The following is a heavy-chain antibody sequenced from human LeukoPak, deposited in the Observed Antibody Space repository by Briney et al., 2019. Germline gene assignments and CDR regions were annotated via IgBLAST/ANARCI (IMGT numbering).Heavy chain of an antibody. Sequence: PGGSLRLSCAASGFTFSSYGMSWVRQAPGKGLEWVSAISGSGGSTYYADSVKGRFTISRDNSKNTLYLQMNSLRAEDTAIYYCAKGSRYYYYYYMDVWGKGTTVTVSS. CDR2: ISGSGGST. CDR1: GFTFSSYG. V-gene: IGHV3-23*01. CDR3: AKGSRYYYYYYMDV. D-gene: IGHD6-13*01. J-gene: IGHJ6*03.